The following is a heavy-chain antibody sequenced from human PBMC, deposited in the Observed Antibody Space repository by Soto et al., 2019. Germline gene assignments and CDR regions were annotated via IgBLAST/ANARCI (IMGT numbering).Heavy chain of an antibody. Sequence: GGSLRLSCAASGFTFSSYSMNWVRQAPGKGLEWVTYISSGSSTIYYANSGKGRFTISRHNAKNSLYLQMDSLRAEATPDCYATRSASLDVWGTGTTVTVSS. V-gene: IGHV3-48*01. J-gene: IGHJ6*04. CDR2: ISSGSSTI. CDR1: GFTFSSYS. CDR3: TRSASLDV. D-gene: IGHD2-2*01.